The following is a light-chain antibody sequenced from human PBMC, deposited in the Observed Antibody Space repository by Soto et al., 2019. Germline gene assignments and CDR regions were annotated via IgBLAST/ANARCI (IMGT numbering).Light chain of an antibody. Sequence: QSVLTQTPSASGTPGQRVIISCSGSTSNIGTNAVNWYQQLPGTAPKLLIYRIDERPSGVPDRFSGSKSGTSASLAISGLQSEDEADYYCAVWDDSLNNLVSGGGTKVTVL. CDR2: RID. J-gene: IGLJ3*02. V-gene: IGLV1-44*01. CDR1: TSNIGTNA. CDR3: AVWDDSLNNLV.